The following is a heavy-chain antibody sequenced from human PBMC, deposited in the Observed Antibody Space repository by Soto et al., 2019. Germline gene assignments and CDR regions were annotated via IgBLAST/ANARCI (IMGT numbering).Heavy chain of an antibody. Sequence: GGSLRLSCAASGFTFSSYAMHWVRQAPGKGLEWVAVISYDGSNKYYADSVKGRFTISRDNSKNTLYLQMNSLRAEDTAVYYCARLYYDSSAGGSPQYYFDYWGQGTLVTVSS. V-gene: IGHV3-30-3*01. CDR2: ISYDGSNK. CDR3: ARLYYDSSAGGSPQYYFDY. D-gene: IGHD3-22*01. CDR1: GFTFSSYA. J-gene: IGHJ4*02.